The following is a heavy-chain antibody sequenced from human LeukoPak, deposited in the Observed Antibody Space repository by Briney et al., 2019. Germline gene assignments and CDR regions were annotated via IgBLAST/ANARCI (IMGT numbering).Heavy chain of an antibody. CDR1: GFTFSGYW. D-gene: IGHD2-2*01. J-gene: IGHJ4*02. CDR3: ARAVISADSN. Sequence: GGSLRLSCAASGFTFSGYWMSWVRQAPGKGLEWVATIKQDGSEKYYVDSVRGRFTISRDNAKNSLYLQMNSLRVEDTAVYYCARAVISADSNWGRGTLVTVSS. V-gene: IGHV3-7*01. CDR2: IKQDGSEK.